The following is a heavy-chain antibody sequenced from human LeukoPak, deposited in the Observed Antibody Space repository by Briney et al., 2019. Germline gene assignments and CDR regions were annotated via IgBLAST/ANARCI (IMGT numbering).Heavy chain of an antibody. D-gene: IGHD1-26*01. J-gene: IGHJ5*02. CDR2: ISTSSNYI. Sequence: GGSLRLSCAASGFTFISYNMNWVRQAPGKGLEWVSSISTSSNYIHYADSVKGRFTITRDNAKNSLYLQMNSLRAEDTAVYYCARDLGGVGANHWSAPWGQGSLVTVSS. CDR3: ARDLGGVGANHWSAP. V-gene: IGHV3-21*01. CDR1: GFTFISYN.